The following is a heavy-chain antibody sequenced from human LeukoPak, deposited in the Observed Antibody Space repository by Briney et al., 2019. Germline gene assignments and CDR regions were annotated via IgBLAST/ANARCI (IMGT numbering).Heavy chain of an antibody. CDR1: GGSISSYY. Sequence: KPSETLSLTCTVSGGSISSYYWSWIRQPAGKGLEWIGRIYTSGSTNYNPSLKRRVTMSVDTSKNHFSLKLSSVTAADTAVYYCARGFSSGYYPSFDYWGQGTLVTVSS. J-gene: IGHJ4*02. V-gene: IGHV4-4*07. CDR2: IYTSGST. D-gene: IGHD3-22*01. CDR3: ARGFSSGYYPSFDY.